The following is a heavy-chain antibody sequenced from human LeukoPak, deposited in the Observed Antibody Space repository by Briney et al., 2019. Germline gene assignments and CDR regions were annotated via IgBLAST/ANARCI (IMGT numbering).Heavy chain of an antibody. Sequence: PGGSLRLSCAASAFTFSTYGMYWVRQAPGKGLEWVAFIRFDGSNTYYTDSVKGRFTISRDNSKNTLYLQMNSLRAEDTAVYYCARVKAAAVQVFDYWGQGTLVTVSS. CDR3: ARVKAAAVQVFDY. V-gene: IGHV3-30*02. CDR1: AFTFSTYG. J-gene: IGHJ4*02. D-gene: IGHD6-13*01. CDR2: IRFDGSNT.